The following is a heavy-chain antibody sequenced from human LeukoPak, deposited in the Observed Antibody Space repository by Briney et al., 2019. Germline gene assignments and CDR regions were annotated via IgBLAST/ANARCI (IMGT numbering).Heavy chain of an antibody. Sequence: ASVKVSCKASGGTFSSYAISWVRQAPGQGLEWMGGIIPIFGTANYAQKFQGRVTITADESTSTAYMELSSLRSEDTAVYYCARDYSSGWPNFDYWGQGTLVTVSS. CDR3: ARDYSSGWPNFDY. CDR2: IIPIFGTA. CDR1: GGTFSSYA. V-gene: IGHV1-69*13. J-gene: IGHJ4*02. D-gene: IGHD6-19*01.